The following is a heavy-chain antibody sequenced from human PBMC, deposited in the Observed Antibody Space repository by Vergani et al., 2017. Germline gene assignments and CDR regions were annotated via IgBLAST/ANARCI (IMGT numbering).Heavy chain of an antibody. D-gene: IGHD2-2*01. Sequence: QVQLQQWGAGLLKPSETLSLTCAVYGGSFSGYYWSWIRQPPGKGLEWIGEINHSGSTNYNPSLKSRVTISVDTSKNQFSLKLRSVTAADTAVYYCARGFFRCSSTSCHLLGFDYWGQGTLVTVSS. J-gene: IGHJ4*02. CDR3: ARGFFRCSSTSCHLLGFDY. V-gene: IGHV4-34*01. CDR1: GGSFSGYY. CDR2: INHSGST.